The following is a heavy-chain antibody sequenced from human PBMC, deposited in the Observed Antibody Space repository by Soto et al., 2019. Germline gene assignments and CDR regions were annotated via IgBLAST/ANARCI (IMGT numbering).Heavy chain of an antibody. CDR3: ARTHNWNYYYYYGMDV. CDR2: INHSGST. CDR1: GGSFSGYY. D-gene: IGHD1-20*01. Sequence: SETLSLTCAVYGGSFSGYYWSWIRQPPGKGLEWIGEINHSGSTNYNPSLKSRVTISVDTSKNQFSLKLSSVTAADTAVYYCARTHNWNYYYYYGMDVWGQGTTVTVSS. V-gene: IGHV4-34*01. J-gene: IGHJ6*02.